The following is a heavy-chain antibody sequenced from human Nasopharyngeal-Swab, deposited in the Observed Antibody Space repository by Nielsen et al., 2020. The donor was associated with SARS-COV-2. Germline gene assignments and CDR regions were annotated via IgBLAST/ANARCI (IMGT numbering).Heavy chain of an antibody. J-gene: IGHJ4*02. D-gene: IGHD3-3*01. CDR2: IYYSGST. CDR1: GGSISSSSHY. V-gene: IGHV4-39*07. CDR3: ARDSSPTITIFGVVIIRGFDY. Sequence: SETLSLTCTVSGGSISSSSHYWGWIRQPPGKGLEWIGSIYYSGSTYYNPSLKSRVTISVDTSKNQFSLKLSSVTAADTAVYYCARDSSPTITIFGVVIIRGFDYWGQGTLVTVSS.